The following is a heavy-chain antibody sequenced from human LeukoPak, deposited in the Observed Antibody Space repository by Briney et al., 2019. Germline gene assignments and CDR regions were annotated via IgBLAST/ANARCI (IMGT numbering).Heavy chain of an antibody. Sequence: GASVKVSCKASGGTFSSYAISWVRQAPGQGLKWMGRIIPILGIANYAQKFQGRVTITADKSTSTAYMELSSLRSEDTAVYYCARGTGSYHYYFDYWGQGTLVTVSS. D-gene: IGHD3-10*01. J-gene: IGHJ4*02. V-gene: IGHV1-69*04. CDR2: IIPILGIA. CDR1: GGTFSSYA. CDR3: ARGTGSYHYYFDY.